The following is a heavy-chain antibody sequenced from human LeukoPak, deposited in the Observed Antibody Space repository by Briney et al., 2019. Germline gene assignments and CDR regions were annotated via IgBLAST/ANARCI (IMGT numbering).Heavy chain of an antibody. CDR2: ISGSGGST. D-gene: IGHD3-22*01. CDR1: GFTFSSYA. CDR3: AKDYRPITMIVVVIIPDAFDI. V-gene: IGHV3-23*01. Sequence: PGGSLRLSCAASGFTFSSYAMSWVRQAPGKGLERVSAISGSGGSTYYADSVKGRFTISRDNSKNTLYLQMNSLRAEDTAVYYCAKDYRPITMIVVVIIPDAFDIWGQGTMVTVSS. J-gene: IGHJ3*02.